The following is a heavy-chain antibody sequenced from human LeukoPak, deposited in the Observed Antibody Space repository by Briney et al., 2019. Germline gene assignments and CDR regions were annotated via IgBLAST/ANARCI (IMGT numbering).Heavy chain of an antibody. Sequence: GGSLRLSCAASGFNFSNYAMHWVRQAPGKGLEWVAVISYDGSVKYYADSVKGRFSISRDNSKNTLYLQMNSLRAEDTAVYYCARLQAYDSSGYAVEEYYFDYWGQGTLVTVSS. J-gene: IGHJ4*02. V-gene: IGHV3-30*04. CDR1: GFNFSNYA. CDR2: ISYDGSVK. CDR3: ARLQAYDSSGYAVEEYYFDY. D-gene: IGHD3-22*01.